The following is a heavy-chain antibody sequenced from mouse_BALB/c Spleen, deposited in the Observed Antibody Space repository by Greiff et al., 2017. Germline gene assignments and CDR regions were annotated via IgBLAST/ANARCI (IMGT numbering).Heavy chain of an antibody. CDR2: ISYSGST. Sequence: EVQGVESGPGLVKPSQSLSLTCTVTGYSITSDYAWNWIRQFPGNKLEWMGYISYSGSTSYNPSLKSRISITRDTSKNQFFLQLNSVTTEDTATYYCARDYGSSYLYWYFDVWGAGTTVTVSS. V-gene: IGHV3-2*02. CDR3: ARDYGSSYLYWYFDV. CDR1: GYSITSDYA. D-gene: IGHD1-1*01. J-gene: IGHJ1*01.